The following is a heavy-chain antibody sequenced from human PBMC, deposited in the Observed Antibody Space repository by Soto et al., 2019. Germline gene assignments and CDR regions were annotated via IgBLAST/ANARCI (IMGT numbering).Heavy chain of an antibody. J-gene: IGHJ4*02. CDR1: GGSISSAAYY. D-gene: IGHD5-18*01. CDR3: ARDHQSGNSWSFDY. V-gene: IGHV4-31*03. CDR2: ISHSGST. Sequence: SETLSLTSTVSGGSISSAAYYWSWIRQHPGKGLEWIGYISHSGSTYYNPSLKSRVIISVDTSKNQFSLSLTSVTAADTALYYCARDHQSGNSWSFDYWGQGILVTVSS.